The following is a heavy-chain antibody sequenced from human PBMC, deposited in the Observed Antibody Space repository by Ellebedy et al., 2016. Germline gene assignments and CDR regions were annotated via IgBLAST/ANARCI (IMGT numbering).Heavy chain of an antibody. CDR3: AKDQHYYGSGTSADY. D-gene: IGHD3-10*01. V-gene: IGHV3-74*01. Sequence: GESLKISXEASGFIFTDYWMHWVRQAPGKGLVWVSRINSDGSSISYADSVKGRFTISRDNAKNTLSLQMNSLRVEDTAVYYCAKDQHYYGSGTSADYWGQGTQVTVSA. J-gene: IGHJ4*02. CDR1: GFIFTDYW. CDR2: INSDGSSI.